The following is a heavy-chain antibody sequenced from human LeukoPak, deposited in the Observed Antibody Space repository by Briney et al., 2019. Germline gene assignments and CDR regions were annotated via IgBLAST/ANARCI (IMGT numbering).Heavy chain of an antibody. CDR1: GGSISSSSYY. CDR3: ATFLWFGELYGY. CDR2: IYYSGST. D-gene: IGHD3-10*01. J-gene: IGHJ4*02. Sequence: SETLSLTCTVSGGSISSSSYYRGWIRQPPGKGLEWIGSIYYSGSTYYNPSLKSRVTISVDTSKNQFSLKLSSVTAADTAVYYCATFLWFGELYGYWGQGTLVTVSS. V-gene: IGHV4-39*01.